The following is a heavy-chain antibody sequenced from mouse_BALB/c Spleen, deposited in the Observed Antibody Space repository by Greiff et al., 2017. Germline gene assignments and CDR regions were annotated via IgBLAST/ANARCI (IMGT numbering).Heavy chain of an antibody. D-gene: IGHD1-1*01. CDR2: IRNKANGYTT. CDR1: GFTFTDYY. CDR3: ARELRGGAMDY. Sequence: EVHLVESGGGLVQPGGSLRLSCATSGFTFTDYYMSWVRQPPGKALEWLGFIRNKANGYTTEYSASVKGRFTISRDNSQSILYLQMNTLRAEDSATYYCARELRGGAMDYWGQGTSVTVSS. J-gene: IGHJ4*01. V-gene: IGHV7-3*02.